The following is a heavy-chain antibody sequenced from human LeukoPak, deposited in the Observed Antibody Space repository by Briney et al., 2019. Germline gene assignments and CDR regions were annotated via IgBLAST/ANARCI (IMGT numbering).Heavy chain of an antibody. D-gene: IGHD6-19*01. CDR1: GFTFDDFA. CDR2: ISWNSGSI. J-gene: IGHJ3*02. Sequence: PGGSLRLSCAASGFTFDDFAIHWVRQVPGKGLEWVSGISWNSGSIGYADSVKGRLTISRDNAKNSLYLQMNSLRAEDTALYYCARTPLVAVASDAFDIWGQGTMVTVSS. CDR3: ARTPLVAVASDAFDI. V-gene: IGHV3-9*01.